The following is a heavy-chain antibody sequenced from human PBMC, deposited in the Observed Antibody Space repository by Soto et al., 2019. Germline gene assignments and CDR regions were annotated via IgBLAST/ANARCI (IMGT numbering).Heavy chain of an antibody. D-gene: IGHD2-2*01. CDR1: GYTFTSYG. Sequence: ASVKVSCKASGYTFTSYGISWVRQAPGQGLEWMGWISAYNGNTNYAQKLQGRVTMTTDTSTSTAYMELRSLRSDDTAVYYCAREGIVVVPAAMSYYYYMDVWGKGTTVTVSS. CDR2: ISAYNGNT. CDR3: AREGIVVVPAAMSYYYYMDV. J-gene: IGHJ6*03. V-gene: IGHV1-18*01.